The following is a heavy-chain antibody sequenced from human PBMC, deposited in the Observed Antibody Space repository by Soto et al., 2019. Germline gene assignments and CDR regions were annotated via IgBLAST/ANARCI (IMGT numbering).Heavy chain of an antibody. D-gene: IGHD3-10*01. Sequence: GGSLRLSCAASGFTFSSYWMSWVRQAPGKGLEWVANIKQDGSEKYYVDSVKGRFTISRDNAKNSLYLQMNSLRAEDTAVYYCARDRGELVDAFDIWCQGTMVTVSS. J-gene: IGHJ3*02. CDR1: GFTFSSYW. CDR3: ARDRGELVDAFDI. V-gene: IGHV3-7*03. CDR2: IKQDGSEK.